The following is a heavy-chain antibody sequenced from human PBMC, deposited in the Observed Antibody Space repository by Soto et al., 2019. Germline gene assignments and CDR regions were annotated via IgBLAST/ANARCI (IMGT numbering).Heavy chain of an antibody. V-gene: IGHV1-69*08. D-gene: IGHD2-21*02. J-gene: IGHJ4*02. CDR3: SIGVTDATRGDH. CDR2: ILPILDTA. CDR1: GGTFTSYT. Sequence: QVQLVQSGAEVKKPGSSVKVSCKASGGTFTSYTINWVRQAPGQGLEWMGRILPILDTANYAQKFQGRVTVTADKSTGTAFMELTSLRSEDTAVYYCSIGVTDATRGDHWGQGTLVTVSS.